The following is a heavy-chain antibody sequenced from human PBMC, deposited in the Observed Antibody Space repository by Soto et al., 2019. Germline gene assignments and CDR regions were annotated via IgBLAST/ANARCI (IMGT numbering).Heavy chain of an antibody. D-gene: IGHD3-10*01. CDR3: ASGHYYGSGRPFYYYMDV. CDR2: IYHSGSS. V-gene: IGHV4-4*02. Sequence: QVQLQESGPGLVKPSGTLSLTCAVSSGSISSSNWWTWVRQAPGKGLEWIGEIYHSGSSNYNPSLKSRVTLSVDTSENPFSLKLRSVTAADTAVYYCASGHYYGSGRPFYYYMDVWGKGTTVTVSS. CDR1: SGSISSSNW. J-gene: IGHJ6*03.